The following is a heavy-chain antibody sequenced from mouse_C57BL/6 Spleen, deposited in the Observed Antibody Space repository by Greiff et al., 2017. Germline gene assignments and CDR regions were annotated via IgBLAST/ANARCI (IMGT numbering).Heavy chain of an antibody. CDR2: IDPETGGT. D-gene: IGHD1-1*01. CDR1: GYTFTDYE. V-gene: IGHV1-15*01. J-gene: IGHJ3*01. Sequence: VQLQESGAELVRPGASVTLSCKASGYTFTDYEMHWVKQTPVHGLEWIGAIDPETGGTAYNQKFKGKAILTADKSSRTAYMELRSLTSEDSAVYYCTNYYYGSSAYWGQGTLVTVSA. CDR3: TNYYYGSSAY.